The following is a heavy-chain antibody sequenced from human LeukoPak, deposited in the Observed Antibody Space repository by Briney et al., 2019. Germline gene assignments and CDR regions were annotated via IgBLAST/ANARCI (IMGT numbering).Heavy chain of an antibody. CDR3: AMNISPNCFDP. V-gene: IGHV3-23*01. J-gene: IGHJ5*02. CDR2: ISDSDGNT. D-gene: IGHD1/OR15-1a*01. CDR1: GFTFSSYA. Sequence: GGSLRLSCAASGFTFSSYAMSWVRQAPGKGLEWVSAISDSDGNTYYADSVKGRFTISRDNSKNTLYLQMNCLRAEDTAIYQCAMNISPNCFDPLGQRTLVTVSS.